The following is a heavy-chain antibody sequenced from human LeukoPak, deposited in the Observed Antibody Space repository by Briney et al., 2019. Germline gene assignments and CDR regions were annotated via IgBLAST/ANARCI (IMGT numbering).Heavy chain of an antibody. D-gene: IGHD1-26*01. V-gene: IGHV4-59*01. CDR2: MYYSGST. CDR3: ARVRQGSALLDY. Sequence: PSETLSLTCPVSGGSISTYYWSWIRQPPGKGLEWIGYMYYSGSTNYNPSLKSRVTISVDTSKNQFSLKLSSVTAADTAVYYCARVRQGSALLDYWGQGTLVTVSS. CDR1: GGSISTYY. J-gene: IGHJ4*02.